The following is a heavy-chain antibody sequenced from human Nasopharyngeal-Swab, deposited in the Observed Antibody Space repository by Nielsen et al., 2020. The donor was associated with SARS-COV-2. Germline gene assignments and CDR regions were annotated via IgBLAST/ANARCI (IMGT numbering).Heavy chain of an antibody. D-gene: IGHD3-3*01. Sequence: ASVKVSCKASGYTFTSYYMHWVRQAPGQGLEWMGIINPSGGSTSYAQKFQGRVTMTRTTSISTAYMELSSLKSEDTAVYYCARGSYDFWSGSRLFDYWGQGTLVTVSS. CDR3: ARGSYDFWSGSRLFDY. J-gene: IGHJ4*02. V-gene: IGHV1-46*01. CDR2: INPSGGST. CDR1: GYTFTSYY.